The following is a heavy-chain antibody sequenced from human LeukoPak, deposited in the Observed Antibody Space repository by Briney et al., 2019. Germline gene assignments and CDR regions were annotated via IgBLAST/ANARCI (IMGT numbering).Heavy chain of an antibody. J-gene: IGHJ4*02. CDR2: IYYSGST. Sequence: SETLSLTCTGSGGSISSYYWSWIRQAPGKGLECIGYIYYSGSTNYNPSLKGRVTISVDTSKNQFSLKLSSVTAADTAVYYCARHFRVDTAMVVDYWGQGTLVTVSS. V-gene: IGHV4-59*08. CDR3: ARHFRVDTAMVVDY. CDR1: GGSISSYY. D-gene: IGHD5-18*01.